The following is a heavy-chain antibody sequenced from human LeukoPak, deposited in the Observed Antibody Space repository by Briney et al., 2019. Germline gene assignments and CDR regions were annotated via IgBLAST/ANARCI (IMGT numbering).Heavy chain of an antibody. V-gene: IGHV4-61*02. D-gene: IGHD4-17*01. CDR3: ARVSDYDYFDY. J-gene: IGHJ4*02. Sequence: SQTLSLTCTVSGGSISSGSYYWSWIRQPAGKGLEWIGRIYTSGSTNYNPSLKSRVTISVDTSKNQFSLKLSSVTAADTAVYYCARVSDYDYFDYWGQGTLVTVSS. CDR2: IYTSGST. CDR1: GGSISSGSYY.